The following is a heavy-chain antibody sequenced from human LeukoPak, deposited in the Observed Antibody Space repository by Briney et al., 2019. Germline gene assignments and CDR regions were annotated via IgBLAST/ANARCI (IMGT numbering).Heavy chain of an antibody. Sequence: GGSLRLSCAASGFTFSSYSMNWVRQAPGKGLEWVSYISSSSSTIYYADSVKGRFTISRDNAKNSLYLQMNSLRSEDTAVYYCARGSEQLPLDYWGQGTLVTVSS. CDR3: ARGSEQLPLDY. CDR1: GFTFSSYS. D-gene: IGHD5-24*01. V-gene: IGHV3-48*01. J-gene: IGHJ4*02. CDR2: ISSSSSTI.